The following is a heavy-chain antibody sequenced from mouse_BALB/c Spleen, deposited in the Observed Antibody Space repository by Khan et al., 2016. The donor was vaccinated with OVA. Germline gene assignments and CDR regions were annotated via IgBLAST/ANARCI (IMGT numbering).Heavy chain of an antibody. CDR3: ARLAYYYDSEGFAY. J-gene: IGHJ3*01. CDR1: GFTFSTYG. V-gene: IGHV5-6*01. CDR2: ISSGGSYT. Sequence: EVQGVESGGDLVKPEGSLKLSCAASGFTFSTYGMSWVRQTPDKRLEWVATISSGGSYTYYPDSVQGRFTISRDNAKNTLYRQMSSLKSEDTAMFYCARLAYYYDSEGFAYWGQGTLVTVSA. D-gene: IGHD1-1*01.